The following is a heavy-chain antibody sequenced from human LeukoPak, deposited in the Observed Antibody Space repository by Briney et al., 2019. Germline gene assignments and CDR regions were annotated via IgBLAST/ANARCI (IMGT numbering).Heavy chain of an antibody. D-gene: IGHD1-1*01. CDR3: AGGGFGVQPPDAFDI. J-gene: IGHJ3*02. V-gene: IGHV3-21*01. Sequence: TGRSLRLSCAASGFTFSDYSINWVRQAPGKGLEWVSSIRSDGSYMYYADSVKGRFTISRDTSKNSLYLQMDSLRGEDPGVYYCAGGGFGVQPPDAFDIWGEGTMVTVSS. CDR1: GFTFSDYS. CDR2: IRSDGSYM.